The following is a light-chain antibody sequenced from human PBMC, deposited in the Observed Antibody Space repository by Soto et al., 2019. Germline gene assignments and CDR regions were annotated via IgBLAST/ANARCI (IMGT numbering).Light chain of an antibody. V-gene: IGKV3-20*01. Sequence: EIVLTQSPGTPSLSPGERATLSCRASQSVPSNYLAWYQHKPGQAPRLLIHGASSRATGIPDRFSGSGSGTDFTLTISRLEPEDLAVYYCQQYGNLYTFGQGTKLEIK. CDR3: QQYGNLYT. J-gene: IGKJ2*01. CDR2: GAS. CDR1: QSVPSNY.